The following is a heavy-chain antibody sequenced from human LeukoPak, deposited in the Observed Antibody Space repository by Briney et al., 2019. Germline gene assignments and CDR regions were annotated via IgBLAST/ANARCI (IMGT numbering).Heavy chain of an antibody. CDR2: IIPILGIA. D-gene: IGHD3-22*01. V-gene: IGHV1-69*04. Sequence: SVKVSCKASGGTFSSYATSWVRQAPGQGLEWMGRIIPILGIANYAQKFQGRVTITADKSTSTAYMELSSLRSEDTAVYYCARAPYYYDSSGYLGAFDIWGQGTMVTVSS. CDR1: GGTFSSYA. J-gene: IGHJ3*02. CDR3: ARAPYYYDSSGYLGAFDI.